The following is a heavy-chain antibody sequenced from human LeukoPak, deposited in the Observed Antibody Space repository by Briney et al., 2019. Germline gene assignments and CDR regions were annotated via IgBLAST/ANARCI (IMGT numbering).Heavy chain of an antibody. Sequence: SQTLSLTCTVSGASISSGSYYWSWIRQPAGKGLEWIGRIYTSGTTNYNPSLKSRVTISVDTSKNQFSLKLSSVTAADTAVYYCARHRRHYGSGSLDVWGKGTTVTISS. V-gene: IGHV4-61*02. D-gene: IGHD3-10*01. CDR2: IYTSGTT. CDR3: ARHRRHYGSGSLDV. J-gene: IGHJ6*04. CDR1: GASISSGSYY.